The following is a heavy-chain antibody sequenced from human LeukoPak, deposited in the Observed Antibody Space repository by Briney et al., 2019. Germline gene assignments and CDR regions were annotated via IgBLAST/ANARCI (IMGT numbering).Heavy chain of an antibody. V-gene: IGHV4-34*01. CDR1: GGSFSGYY. J-gene: IGHJ4*02. CDR3: ARGPGYGDYYFDY. Sequence: SETLSLTCAVYGGSFSGYYWSWIRQPPGKGLEWIGEINHSGSTNYNPSLKSRVTISVDTSKNQFSLKLSSVTAADTAVYHCARGPGYGDYYFDYWGQGTLVTVSS. CDR2: INHSGST. D-gene: IGHD4-17*01.